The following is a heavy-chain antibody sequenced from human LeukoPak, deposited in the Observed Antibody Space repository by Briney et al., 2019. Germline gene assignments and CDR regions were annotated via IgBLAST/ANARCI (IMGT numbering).Heavy chain of an antibody. Sequence: ASVKVSCKASGYTFTDYFMHWVRQAPGQGLEWMGWLNPNSGGTNYAQKFRGRVSLTRDTSIGTAYLELSRHTSDDTAVYYCARMESRGVAVAVGNDYWGQGTLVTVSS. CDR3: ARMESRGVAVAVGNDY. CDR2: LNPNSGGT. CDR1: GYTFTDYF. V-gene: IGHV1-2*02. J-gene: IGHJ4*02. D-gene: IGHD6-19*01.